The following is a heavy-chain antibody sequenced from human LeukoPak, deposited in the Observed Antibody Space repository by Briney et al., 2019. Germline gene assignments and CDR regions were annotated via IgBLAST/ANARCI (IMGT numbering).Heavy chain of an antibody. Sequence: PGGSLRLSCVAPGFTFTSYARSWVRQAPGKGLEWVSAVSGASGLTTYADSVRGRFTVFRDNSKNTEYLQMNSLRAEDSAVYYCAKDSYPYSGSYYYFDYWGQGILVAVSS. CDR3: AKDSYPYSGSYYYFDY. V-gene: IGHV3-23*01. D-gene: IGHD1-26*01. J-gene: IGHJ4*02. CDR1: GFTFTSYA. CDR2: VSGASGLT.